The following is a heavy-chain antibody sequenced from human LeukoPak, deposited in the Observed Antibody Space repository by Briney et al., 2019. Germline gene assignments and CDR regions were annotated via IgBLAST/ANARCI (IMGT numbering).Heavy chain of an antibody. J-gene: IGHJ4*02. CDR3: ARGSMPGTGLPFDY. Sequence: GGSLRLSCATSGFTIGKSDMAWVRQAPGKGLGWVSIVYTGGRTFHADSVKGRFTMSRDQSKNTVGLQMNSLRSEDTALYCCARGSMPGTGLPFDYWGQGTQVSVSS. CDR2: VYTGGRT. D-gene: IGHD3-9*01. V-gene: IGHV3-53*05. CDR1: GFTIGKSD.